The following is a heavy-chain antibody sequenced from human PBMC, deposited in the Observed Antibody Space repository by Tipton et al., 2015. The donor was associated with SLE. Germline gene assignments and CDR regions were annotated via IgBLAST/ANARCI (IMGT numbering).Heavy chain of an antibody. V-gene: IGHV3-74*01. J-gene: IGHJ6*02. CDR3: GRGVYSESSVGMDV. CDR1: GFTFTNYY. Sequence: SLRLSCAASGFTFTNYYMTWVRQAPGKGLVWISRISRDGSTKYYTDSVKGRFTISRDNAKNTVYLQMNSLSVDDTAVYYCGRGVYSESSVGMDVWGQGTTVTVSS. CDR2: ISRDGSTK. D-gene: IGHD6-19*01.